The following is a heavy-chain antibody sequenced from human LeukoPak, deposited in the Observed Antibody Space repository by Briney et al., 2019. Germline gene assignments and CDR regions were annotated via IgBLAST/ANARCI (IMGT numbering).Heavy chain of an antibody. CDR3: AGSKSRYYDYVWGSYRLDY. Sequence: SQTLSLTCTVSGGSISSGGYYWSWIRQHPGKGLEWIGYFYYSGSTYYNPSLKSRVTISVDTSKNQFSLKLSSVTAADTAVYYCAGSKSRYYDYVWGSYRLDYWGQGTLVTVSS. D-gene: IGHD3-16*02. CDR2: FYYSGST. V-gene: IGHV4-31*03. CDR1: GGSISSGGYY. J-gene: IGHJ4*02.